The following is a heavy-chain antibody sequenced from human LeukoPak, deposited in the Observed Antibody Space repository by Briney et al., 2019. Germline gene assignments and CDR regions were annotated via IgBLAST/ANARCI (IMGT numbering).Heavy chain of an antibody. CDR3: AKDAVAGGYFDY. D-gene: IGHD4-23*01. CDR2: INPSGGST. Sequence: ASVKVSCKASGYTFTSYYMHWVRQAPGQGLEWMGIINPSGGSTSYAQKFQGRVTMTRDTSTSTVYMELSSLRSEDTAVYYCAKDAVAGGYFDYWGQGTLVTVSS. J-gene: IGHJ4*02. V-gene: IGHV1-46*01. CDR1: GYTFTSYY.